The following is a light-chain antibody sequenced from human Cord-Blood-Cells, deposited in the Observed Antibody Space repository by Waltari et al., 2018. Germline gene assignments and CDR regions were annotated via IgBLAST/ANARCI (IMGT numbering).Light chain of an antibody. CDR1: QSMSSY. CDR2: AAS. Sequence: DIQMTQSPSSMSASVGGRVTITCRASQSMSSYLNWYQQKPGKAPKLLIHAASSLQSGVPSRFSGSGSGTDFTLTISSLQPEDFATYYCQQSYSTPWTFGQGTKVEIK. J-gene: IGKJ1*01. V-gene: IGKV1-39*01. CDR3: QQSYSTPWT.